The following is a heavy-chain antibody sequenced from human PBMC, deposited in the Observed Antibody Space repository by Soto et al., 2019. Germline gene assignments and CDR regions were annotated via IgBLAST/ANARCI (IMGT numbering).Heavy chain of an antibody. CDR2: ISSSSSYI. CDR1: GFTFSSYS. D-gene: IGHD3-9*01. CDR3: ARLRYFDWFLDFDY. J-gene: IGHJ4*02. V-gene: IGHV3-21*01. Sequence: GGSLRLSCAASGFTFSSYSMNWVRQAPGKGLEWVSSISSSSSYIYYADSVKGRFTISRDNAKNSLYLQMNSLRAEDTAVYYCARLRYFDWFLDFDYRGPGTLVTASS.